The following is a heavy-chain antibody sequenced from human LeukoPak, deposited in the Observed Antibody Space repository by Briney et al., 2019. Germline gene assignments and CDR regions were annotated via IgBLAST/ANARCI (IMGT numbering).Heavy chain of an antibody. Sequence: GGSLRLSCAASGFTFSSYSMNWVRQAPGKGLEWVSSISSSSSYIYYADSVKGRFTISRDNAKNSLYLQMNSLRAEDTAVYYCARVRPGWYNWFDPWGQGTLVTVSS. V-gene: IGHV3-21*01. J-gene: IGHJ5*02. CDR1: GFTFSSYS. CDR3: ARVRPGWYNWFDP. CDR2: ISSSSSYI. D-gene: IGHD6-19*01.